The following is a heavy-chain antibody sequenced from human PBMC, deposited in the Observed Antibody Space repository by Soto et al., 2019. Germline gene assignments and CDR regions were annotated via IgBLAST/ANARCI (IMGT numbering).Heavy chain of an antibody. Sequence: GGSLRLSCAASGFTFSSYAMSWVRQAPGKGLEWVSAISGSGGSTYYADSVKGRFTISRDNSKNTLYLQMNSLRAEDTAVYYCAKAGRIVVVTSKNYFDYWGQGTLVTVSS. V-gene: IGHV3-23*01. CDR3: AKAGRIVVVTSKNYFDY. CDR2: ISGSGGST. CDR1: GFTFSSYA. D-gene: IGHD3-22*01. J-gene: IGHJ4*02.